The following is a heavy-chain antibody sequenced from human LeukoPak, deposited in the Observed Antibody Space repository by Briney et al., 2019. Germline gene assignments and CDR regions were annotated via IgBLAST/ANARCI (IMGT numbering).Heavy chain of an antibody. CDR3: ARTCRDGYIDY. D-gene: IGHD5-24*01. CDR2: ISGSGGST. J-gene: IGHJ4*02. V-gene: IGHV3-23*01. Sequence: GGSLRLSCAASGFTFSSYAMSWVRQAPGKGLEWVSTISGSGGSTYYADSVKGRFTISRDNSKNTLYLQMNSLRAEDTAVYYCARTCRDGYIDYWGQGTLVTVSS. CDR1: GFTFSSYA.